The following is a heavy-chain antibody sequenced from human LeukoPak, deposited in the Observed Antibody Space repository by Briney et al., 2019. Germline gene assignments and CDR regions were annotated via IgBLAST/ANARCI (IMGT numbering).Heavy chain of an antibody. CDR2: IYWDDDK. Sequence: SGPTLVNPTQTPTLTCTFSGFSLSSSGVGVGWIRQPPGKALEWLALIYWDDDKRYSPSLKSRLTITKDTSKNQVVLTMTNMDPVDTATYYCAHIKVTPDAFDIWGQGTRVTVSS. V-gene: IGHV2-5*02. CDR1: GFSLSSSGVG. J-gene: IGHJ3*02. D-gene: IGHD4-23*01. CDR3: AHIKVTPDAFDI.